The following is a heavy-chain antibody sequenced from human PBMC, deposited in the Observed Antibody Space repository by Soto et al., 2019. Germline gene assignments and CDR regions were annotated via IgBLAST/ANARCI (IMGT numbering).Heavy chain of an antibody. V-gene: IGHV3-74*01. CDR3: ARWAVAGWYYFDY. CDR1: GFTFSSYW. CDR2: INSDGSST. J-gene: IGHJ4*02. Sequence: PGGSLRLSCAASGFTFSSYWMHWVRQAPGKGLVWVSRINSDGSSTSYADSVKGRFTISRDNAKNTLYLQMNSLRSEDTAVYYCARWAVAGWYYFDYWGQGTLVTVSS. D-gene: IGHD6-19*01.